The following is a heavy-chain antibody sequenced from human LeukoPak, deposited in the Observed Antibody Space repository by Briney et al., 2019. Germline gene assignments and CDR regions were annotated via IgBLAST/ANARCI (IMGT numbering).Heavy chain of an antibody. V-gene: IGHV4-34*01. J-gene: IGHJ2*01. CDR2: INHSGST. D-gene: IGHD5-12*01. Sequence: SETLSLTCAVYGGSFTGYYWSWIRQPPGKGLEWIGEINHSGSTNYNPSLKSRVTISVDTSKNQFSLKLSSVTAADTAVYYCARGSRRGYSGFDLWGRGTPVTVSS. CDR1: GGSFTGYY. CDR3: ARGSRRGYSGFDL.